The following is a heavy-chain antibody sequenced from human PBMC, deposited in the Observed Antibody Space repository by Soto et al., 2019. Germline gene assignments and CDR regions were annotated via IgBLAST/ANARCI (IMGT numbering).Heavy chain of an antibody. V-gene: IGHV4-31*01. J-gene: IGHJ3*02. CDR3: VRLYYYDSSGYPQINAFDI. Sequence: SETLSLTCTVSGGSISSGGYYWSWIRQHPGKGLEWIGYIYYSGSTYYNPSLKSQVTISVDTSKNQFSLKLSSVTAADTAVYYCVRLYYYDSSGYPQINAFDIWGQGTMVTVSS. D-gene: IGHD3-22*01. CDR2: IYYSGST. CDR1: GGSISSGGYY.